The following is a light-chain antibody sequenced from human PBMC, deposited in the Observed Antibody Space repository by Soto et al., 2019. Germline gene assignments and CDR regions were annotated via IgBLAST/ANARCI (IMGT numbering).Light chain of an antibody. V-gene: IGKV3-20*01. Sequence: EIVLTQSPDTLSLSPGERATLSCRASQSVSSSFLAWYHQKPGQAPRLLIYRASSRATGIPDRFTGSGSGTDFTLTISRREPEDFAVYYCQQYESSPLTFGGGTKVDIK. CDR3: QQYESSPLT. CDR1: QSVSSSF. J-gene: IGKJ4*01. CDR2: RAS.